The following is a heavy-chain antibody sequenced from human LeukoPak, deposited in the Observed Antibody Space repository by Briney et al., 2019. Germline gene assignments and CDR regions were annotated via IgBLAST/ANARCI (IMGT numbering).Heavy chain of an antibody. Sequence: GGSLRLSCAASGCTFSSYAMRWVRQSPGKGLEWVSALSGSGGSTYYADSVKGRFTISRDNSKNTLYLQMNSLRAEDTAVYYCAKSYYYDSSGPSNYWGQGTLVTVSS. CDR1: GCTFSSYA. J-gene: IGHJ4*02. CDR3: AKSYYYDSSGPSNY. D-gene: IGHD3-22*01. V-gene: IGHV3-23*01. CDR2: LSGSGGST.